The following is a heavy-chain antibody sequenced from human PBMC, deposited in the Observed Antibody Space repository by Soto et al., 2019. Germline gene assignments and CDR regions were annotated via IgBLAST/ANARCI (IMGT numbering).Heavy chain of an antibody. J-gene: IGHJ6*02. CDR3: ARGGLGYCSGGSCYSAELSRYYYGMDV. CDR1: GVSISSGDYY. V-gene: IGHV4-30-4*01. Sequence: SETLSLTCTVSGVSISSGDYYWSWIRQPPGKGLEWIGYIYYSENTYSNPSLKSRVTISVDTSKNQFSLKLSSVTAADTAVYYCARGGLGYCSGGSCYSAELSRYYYGMDVWGQGTTVTVSS. CDR2: IYYSENT. D-gene: IGHD2-15*01.